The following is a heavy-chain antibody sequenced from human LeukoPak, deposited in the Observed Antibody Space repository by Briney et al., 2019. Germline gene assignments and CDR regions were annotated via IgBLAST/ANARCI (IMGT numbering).Heavy chain of an antibody. V-gene: IGHV3-7*01. CDR1: GFTFNNYW. J-gene: IGHJ4*02. CDR2: IKGDGSET. Sequence: GGSLRLSCAASGFTFNNYWMTWVRQAPGKGLEWVANIKGDGSETHYVDSVEGRFTISRDNAKNSLYLQMNSLRAEDTAVYYCARDKLWFGVWGQGTLVTVSS. D-gene: IGHD3-10*01. CDR3: ARDKLWFGV.